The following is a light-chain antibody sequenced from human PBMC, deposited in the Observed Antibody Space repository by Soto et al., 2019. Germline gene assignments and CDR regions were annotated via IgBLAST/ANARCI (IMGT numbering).Light chain of an antibody. V-gene: IGKV1-12*01. J-gene: IGKJ3*01. CDR1: QGISSW. Sequence: DIQMTQSPSSVSASVGDRVTITCRASQGISSWLAWYQQKPGKAPKLLIYAASSLQSGVTSRFSGSGSVTDFTLGISSPQPEYCATDYCQQANSCPFTFGPGTKVYIE. CDR3: QQANSCPFT. CDR2: AAS.